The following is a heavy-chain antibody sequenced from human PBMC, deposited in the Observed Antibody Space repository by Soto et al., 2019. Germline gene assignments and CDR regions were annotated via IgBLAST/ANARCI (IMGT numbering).Heavy chain of an antibody. CDR3: AKDRGSSGWYRTSHYYGMDV. J-gene: IGHJ6*02. V-gene: IGHV3-23*01. CDR2: ISGSGGST. CDR1: GFTFSSYA. Sequence: EVQLLESGGGLVQPGGSVRLSCAASGFTFSSYAMSWVRQAPGKGLEWVSAISGSGGSTYYADSVKGRFTISRDNSKNTLYLQMNSLRAEDTAVYYCAKDRGSSGWYRTSHYYGMDVWGQGTTVTVSS. D-gene: IGHD6-19*01.